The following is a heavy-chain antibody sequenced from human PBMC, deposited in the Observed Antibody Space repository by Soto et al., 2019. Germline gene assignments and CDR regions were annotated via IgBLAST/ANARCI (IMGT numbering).Heavy chain of an antibody. V-gene: IGHV4-31*03. CDR1: GGSISSGDHY. CDR2: IDNSGIT. D-gene: IGHD4-17*01. CDR3: ARNYGNYGHYFDS. J-gene: IGHJ4*02. Sequence: SETLSLTCTVSGGSISSGDHYWGWIRQHPERGLEWIGYIDNSGITYDNPSLKSRITVSVDTSQNQFSLKLRSVTAADTAVYYCARNYGNYGHYFDSWGQGTLVTVSS.